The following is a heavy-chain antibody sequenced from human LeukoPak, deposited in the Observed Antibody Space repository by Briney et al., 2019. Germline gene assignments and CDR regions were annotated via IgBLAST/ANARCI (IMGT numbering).Heavy chain of an antibody. V-gene: IGHV3-23*01. Sequence: PGGSLRLSCAASGFTFSSYGMSWVRQAPGKGLEWVSAISGSGGSTYYADSVKGRFTISRDNSKNTLYLQMNSLRAEDTAVYYCAKEAYYYDSSGSEFDYWGQGTLVTVSS. D-gene: IGHD3-22*01. CDR3: AKEAYYYDSSGSEFDY. CDR2: ISGSGGST. J-gene: IGHJ4*02. CDR1: GFTFSSYG.